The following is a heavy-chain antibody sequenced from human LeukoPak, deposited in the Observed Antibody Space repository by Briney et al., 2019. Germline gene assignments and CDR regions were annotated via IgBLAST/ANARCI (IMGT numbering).Heavy chain of an antibody. V-gene: IGHV1-46*01. Sequence: ASVEVSCKASGYTFTSFFTHWVRQAPGQGLEWMGIINPSGGSRSYAQKFQGRVIMTRDMSTSTVYMELSSLRSEDTAVYYCARGRLWESSPYTPPFDYWGQGTLVTVSS. D-gene: IGHD3-16*02. CDR3: ARGRLWESSPYTPPFDY. CDR2: INPSGGSR. J-gene: IGHJ4*02. CDR1: GYTFTSFF.